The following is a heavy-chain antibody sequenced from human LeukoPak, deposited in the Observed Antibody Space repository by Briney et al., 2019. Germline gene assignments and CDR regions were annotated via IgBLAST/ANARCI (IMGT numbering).Heavy chain of an antibody. D-gene: IGHD3-10*01. CDR1: GFIVSSNY. CDR3: ARLSAGVRGVITYFDY. V-gene: IGHV3-21*01. CDR2: ISSSSSYI. Sequence: PGGSLRLSFAASGFIVSSNYMNWVRQAPRKGLEWVSSISSSSSYIYYADSVKGRFTISRDNAKNSLYLQMNSLRAEDTAVYYCARLSAGVRGVITYFDYWGQGTLVTVSS. J-gene: IGHJ4*02.